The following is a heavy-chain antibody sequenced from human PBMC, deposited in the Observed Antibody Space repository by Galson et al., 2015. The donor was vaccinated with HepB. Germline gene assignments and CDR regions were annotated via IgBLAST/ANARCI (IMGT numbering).Heavy chain of an antibody. Sequence: SLRLSCAASGFTFSSYGMHWVRQAPGKGLEWVAVIWYDGSNKYYADSVKGRFTISRDNSKNTLYLQMNSLRAEDTAVYYCARAWGGATTGYYYYGMDVWGQGTTVTVSS. CDR3: ARAWGGATTGYYYYGMDV. V-gene: IGHV3-33*08. J-gene: IGHJ6*02. CDR1: GFTFSSYG. D-gene: IGHD1-26*01. CDR2: IWYDGSNK.